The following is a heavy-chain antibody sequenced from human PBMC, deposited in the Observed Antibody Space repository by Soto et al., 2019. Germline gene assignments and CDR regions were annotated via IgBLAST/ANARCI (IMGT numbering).Heavy chain of an antibody. CDR1: GFTFDDYA. V-gene: IGHV3-9*01. Sequence: EVQLVESGGGLVQPGRCLRLCCAASGFTFDDYAMHWVRQAPGKGLEWVSGISWNSGSIGYADSVKGRFTISRDNAKNSLYLQMNSLRAEDTALYYCAKDIELITGTTFPDYWGQGTLVTVSS. J-gene: IGHJ4*02. CDR2: ISWNSGSI. D-gene: IGHD1-20*01. CDR3: AKDIELITGTTFPDY.